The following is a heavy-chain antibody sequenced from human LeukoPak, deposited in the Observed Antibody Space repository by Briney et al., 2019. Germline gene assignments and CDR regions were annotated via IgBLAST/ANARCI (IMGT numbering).Heavy chain of an antibody. CDR2: ISSSSTI. CDR3: ARDLLGSDFWSGYHDY. Sequence: GGSLRLSCAASGFTFSSYSMNWVRQAPGKGLEWVSYISSSSTIYYADSVKGRFTISRDNAKNSLYLQMNSLRAEDTAVYYCARDLLGSDFWSGYHDYWGQGTLVTVSS. D-gene: IGHD3-3*01. V-gene: IGHV3-48*01. CDR1: GFTFSSYS. J-gene: IGHJ4*02.